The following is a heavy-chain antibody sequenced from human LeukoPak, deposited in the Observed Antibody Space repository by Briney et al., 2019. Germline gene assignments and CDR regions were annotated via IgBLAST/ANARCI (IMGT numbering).Heavy chain of an antibody. CDR1: GFSFSTYG. CDR3: ARDPGLKRAAACGDH. CDR2: ISSSSKII. Sequence: AGGSLRLSCAASGFSFSTYGMIWVRQAPGKGLEWISYISSSSKIIHYADSVKGRFTISRDNAKNSLYLQLSSLRAEDTAVYYCARDPGLKRAAACGDHWGQGTLVIVSS. V-gene: IGHV3-48*01. D-gene: IGHD6-13*01. J-gene: IGHJ4*02.